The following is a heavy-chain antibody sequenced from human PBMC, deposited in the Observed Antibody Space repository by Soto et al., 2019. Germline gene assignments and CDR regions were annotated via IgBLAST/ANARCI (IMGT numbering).Heavy chain of an antibody. J-gene: IGHJ6*02. V-gene: IGHV1-3*01. Sequence: ASVKVSCKASGYTFTTYPIHWVRQAPGQRLEWMGWINADNGNTKYAQKLQGRVTMTRDTSTSTAYMELRSLRSDDTAVYYCARDLTVTFYGMDVWGQGTTVTVSS. CDR3: ARDLTVTFYGMDV. D-gene: IGHD4-17*01. CDR1: GYTFTTYP. CDR2: INADNGNT.